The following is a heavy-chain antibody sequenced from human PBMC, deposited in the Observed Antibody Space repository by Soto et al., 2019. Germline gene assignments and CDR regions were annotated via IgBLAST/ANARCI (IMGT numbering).Heavy chain of an antibody. J-gene: IGHJ4*02. CDR2: MNPNSGDT. D-gene: IGHD1-1*01. CDR3: ARVGGNWNDDYCYY. CDR1: GYTFSDHD. V-gene: IGHV1-8*01. Sequence: QVQPVQSGAEVQKPGASVKVCCKASGYTFSDHDINWVRQASGQGPEWLGWMNPNSGDTGYSQNLQGSVTMTRDTSKRTAYMALSSLRSEDTAVYFCARVGGNWNDDYCYYWGQGTLVTVSS.